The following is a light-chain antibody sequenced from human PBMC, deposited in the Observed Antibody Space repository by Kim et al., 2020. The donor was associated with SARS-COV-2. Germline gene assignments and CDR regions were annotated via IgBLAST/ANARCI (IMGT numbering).Light chain of an antibody. Sequence: GQSVTISCTGTSSDVGFSKFVSWYQQHPGKVPKAMIYEVNKRPSGVPDRFSGSKSGNTASLTVSGLQAEDEADYYCSAYAGSNTLVFGGGTQLTVL. CDR2: EVN. CDR1: SSDVGFSKF. CDR3: SAYAGSNTLV. J-gene: IGLJ3*02. V-gene: IGLV2-8*01.